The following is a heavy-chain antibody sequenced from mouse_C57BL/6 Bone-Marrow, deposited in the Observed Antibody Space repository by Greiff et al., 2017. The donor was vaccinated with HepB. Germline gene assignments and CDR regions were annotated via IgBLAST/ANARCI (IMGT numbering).Heavy chain of an antibody. V-gene: IGHV5-6*02. CDR2: ISSGGSYT. CDR3: ARQGYYDYDGYAMDY. Sequence: DVMLVESGGDLVKPGGSLKLSCAASGFTFSSYGMSWVRQTPDKRLEWVATISSGGSYTYYPDSVKGRFTISRDNAKNTLYLQMSSLKSEDTAMYYCARQGYYDYDGYAMDYWGQGTSVTVSS. CDR1: GFTFSSYG. J-gene: IGHJ4*01. D-gene: IGHD2-4*01.